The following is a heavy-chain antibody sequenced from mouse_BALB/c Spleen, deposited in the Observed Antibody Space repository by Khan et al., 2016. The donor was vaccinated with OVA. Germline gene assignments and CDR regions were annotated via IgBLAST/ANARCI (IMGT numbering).Heavy chain of an antibody. D-gene: IGHD2-1*01. V-gene: IGHV1S132*01. Sequence: QVQLQQSGAELVKPGASVKLSCKTSGYTFTSYWIQWVKQRPGQGLGWIGQIFPGTGTTYYNENFKGKATLTVDTSSSTAYMQVSSLTSEDSAVYCCASGYFGNYEFVYWGQGTLVTVSP. CDR2: IFPGTGTT. J-gene: IGHJ3*01. CDR3: ASGYFGNYEFVY. CDR1: GYTFTSYW.